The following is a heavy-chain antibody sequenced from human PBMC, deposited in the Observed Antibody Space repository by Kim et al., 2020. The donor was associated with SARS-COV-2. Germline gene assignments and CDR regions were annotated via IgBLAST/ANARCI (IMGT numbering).Heavy chain of an antibody. J-gene: IGHJ4*02. CDR3: VRYGRYCGDGL. CDR2: TTSGGRGF. D-gene: IGHD2-8*02. V-gene: IGHV3-64D*06. Sequence: GGSLRLSCAASGFTFSGFDMNWVRQAPGKGLEYVSATTSGGRGFFYADSLEGRFTISRDNAKNTLYLQKNSLRLEDTSVYYCVRYGRYCGDGLWGQGTLVIVSS. CDR1: GFTFSGFD.